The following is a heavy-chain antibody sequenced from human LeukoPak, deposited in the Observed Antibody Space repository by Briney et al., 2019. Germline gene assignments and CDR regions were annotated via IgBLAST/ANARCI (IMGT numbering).Heavy chain of an antibody. Sequence: PGGSLRLSCAASGFTFSSYAMSWVRQAPGKGLEWVSAISGSGGSTYYAGSVKGRFTISRDNAKNSLYLQMNSLTAEDTAVYYCARDNYYDSSGYSIDYWGQGTLVTVSS. J-gene: IGHJ4*02. CDR3: ARDNYYDSSGYSIDY. V-gene: IGHV3-23*01. CDR2: ISGSGGST. CDR1: GFTFSSYA. D-gene: IGHD3-22*01.